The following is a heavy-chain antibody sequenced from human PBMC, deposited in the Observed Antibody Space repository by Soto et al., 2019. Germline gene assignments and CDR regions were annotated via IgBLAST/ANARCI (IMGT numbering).Heavy chain of an antibody. CDR3: ASPVYDGFLEWLRGNAFDI. Sequence: GGSLRLSCAASGFTFSSYSMNWVRQAPGKGLEWVSSISSSSSYIYYADSLKGRFTISRDNAKHSLYLQMNSLRAEDTAVYYCASPVYDGFLEWLRGNAFDIWGQGTMVTVSS. D-gene: IGHD3-3*01. V-gene: IGHV3-21*01. CDR1: GFTFSSYS. CDR2: ISSSSSYI. J-gene: IGHJ3*02.